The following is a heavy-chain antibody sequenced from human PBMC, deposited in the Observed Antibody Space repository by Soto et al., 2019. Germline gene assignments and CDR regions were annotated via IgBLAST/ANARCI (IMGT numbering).Heavy chain of an antibody. V-gene: IGHV4-39*01. CDR1: GGSITGGSISSTTYY. CDR3: HRRHALDILPSY. J-gene: IGHJ4*02. D-gene: IGHD3-9*01. CDR2: FFIGGNT. Sequence: SETLSLTCTVSGGSITGGSISSTTYYWGWMRQPPGKGLEWIASFFIGGNTYYNPSLKSRVTTSVDTSKNQFSLKLSSVTAADTAVFFFHRRHALDILPSYWRQATLITVS.